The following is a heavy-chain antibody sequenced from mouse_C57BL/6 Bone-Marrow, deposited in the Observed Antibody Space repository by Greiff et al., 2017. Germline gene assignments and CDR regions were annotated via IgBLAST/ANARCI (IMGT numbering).Heavy chain of an antibody. D-gene: IGHD1-1*01. Sequence: VQLQQSGAELVRPGTSVKVSCKASGYAFTNYLIEWVKQRPGQGLEWIGVINPGSGGTNYNEKFKGKATLTADKSSSTAYMQLSSLTSEDSAVYFCERSRGCYYGSTDYWGQGTTLTVSS. CDR2: INPGSGGT. CDR1: GYAFTNYL. J-gene: IGHJ2*01. CDR3: ERSRGCYYGSTDY. V-gene: IGHV1-54*01.